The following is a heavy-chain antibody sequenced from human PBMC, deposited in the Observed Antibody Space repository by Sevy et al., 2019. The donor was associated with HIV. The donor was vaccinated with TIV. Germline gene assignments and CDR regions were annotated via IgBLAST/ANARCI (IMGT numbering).Heavy chain of an antibody. CDR2: INSGGSTT. D-gene: IGHD2-2*01. CDR3: VRSRTSGNFDY. CDR1: GFSFSSYW. Sequence: GGSLRLSCAASGFSFSSYWMHWVRQAPGKGLVWVSRINSGGSTTNYADSVKGRFTISRDNAKNALYLQMNSLRAEDTAIYYCVRSRTSGNFDYWGQGTLVTVSS. J-gene: IGHJ4*02. V-gene: IGHV3-74*01.